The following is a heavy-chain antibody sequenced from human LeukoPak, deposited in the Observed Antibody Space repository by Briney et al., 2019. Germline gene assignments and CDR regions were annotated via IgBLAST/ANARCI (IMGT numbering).Heavy chain of an antibody. D-gene: IGHD3-10*01. CDR2: IYYSGST. V-gene: IGHV4-59*12. CDR1: GGSISSYY. CDR3: ARDTYYYGSGSHYFDY. Sequence: KPSETLSLTCTVSGGSISSYYWSWIRQPPGKGLEWIGYIYYSGSTNYNPSLKRRVTISVDTYKNQFSLKLSSVTAADTAVYYCARDTYYYGSGSHYFDYWGQGTLVTVSS. J-gene: IGHJ4*02.